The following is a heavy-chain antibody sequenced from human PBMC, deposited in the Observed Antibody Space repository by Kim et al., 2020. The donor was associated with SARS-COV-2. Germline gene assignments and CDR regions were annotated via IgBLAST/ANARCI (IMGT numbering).Heavy chain of an antibody. CDR1: GFTFSSYG. CDR3: AKQTVLRFLEWSAAFDY. Sequence: GGSLRLSCAASGFTFSSYGMHWVRQAPGKGLEWVAVISYDGSNKYYVDSVKGRFTISRDNSKNTLYLQMNSLRAEDTAVYYCAKQTVLRFLEWSAAFDY. J-gene: IGHJ4*01. D-gene: IGHD3-3*01. V-gene: IGHV3-30*18. CDR2: ISYDGSNK.